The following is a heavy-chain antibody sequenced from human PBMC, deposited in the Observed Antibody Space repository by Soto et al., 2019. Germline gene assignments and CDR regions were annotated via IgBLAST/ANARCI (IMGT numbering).Heavy chain of an antibody. CDR3: AKEGDSGTFDY. CDR1: GFTFSSYG. V-gene: IGHV3-30*18. J-gene: IGHJ4*02. Sequence: GGSLRLSCAASGFTFSSYGMHWVRQAPGKGLEWVAVISYDGSNKYYADSVKGRFTISRDNSKNTLYLQMNSLRAEDTAVYYCAKEGDSGTFDYWGQGTLVTVSS. D-gene: IGHD2-21*02. CDR2: ISYDGSNK.